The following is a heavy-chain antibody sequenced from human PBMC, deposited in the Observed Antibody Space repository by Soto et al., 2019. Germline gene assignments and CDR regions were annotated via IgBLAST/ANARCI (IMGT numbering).Heavy chain of an antibody. CDR2: IYPGGGT. CDR3: ARKGYYPSGRINLFDS. J-gene: IGHJ4*02. CDR1: GHSINSDYY. Sequence: SETLSLTCTVAGHSINSDYYWGWIRQPPGKGLEWIGSIYPGGGTYYNPSLKSRVTISIDTSKNQFSLRLTSVTAADTAMYDCARKGYYPSGRINLFDSWGQGTLVTVSS. D-gene: IGHD3-10*01. V-gene: IGHV4-38-2*02.